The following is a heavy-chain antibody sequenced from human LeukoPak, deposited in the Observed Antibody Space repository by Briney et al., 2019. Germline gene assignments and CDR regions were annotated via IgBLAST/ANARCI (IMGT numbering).Heavy chain of an antibody. V-gene: IGHV3-66*04. Sequence: GGSLRLSCAASGFTVSSNYMSWVRQAPGKGLEWVSVIYSGGSTYYSDSVKGRFTISRDNSKNTLYLQMNSLRAEDTAVYYCARRVYGIFDYWGQGTLVTVSS. D-gene: IGHD2/OR15-2a*01. CDR3: ARRVYGIFDY. CDR2: IYSGGST. CDR1: GFTVSSNY. J-gene: IGHJ4*02.